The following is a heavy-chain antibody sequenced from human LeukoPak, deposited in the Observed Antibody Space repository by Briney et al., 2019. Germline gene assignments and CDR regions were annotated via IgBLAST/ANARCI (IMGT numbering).Heavy chain of an antibody. CDR2: ISGSGSTT. CDR1: GFTFSSYA. CDR3: AKESSGYYYDFDY. D-gene: IGHD3-22*01. Sequence: GGSLRLSCAASGFTFSSYAMSWVRRAPGKGLEWVSTISGSGSTTYHADSVKGRLTISRDSSKNTLYLQMNSLRAEDTAVYYCAKESSGYYYDFDYWGQGTLVTVSS. J-gene: IGHJ4*02. V-gene: IGHV3-23*01.